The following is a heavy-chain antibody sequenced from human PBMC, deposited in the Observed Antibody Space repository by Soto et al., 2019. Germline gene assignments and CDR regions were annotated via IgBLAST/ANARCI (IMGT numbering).Heavy chain of an antibody. CDR1: GFTFSDYY. CDR3: ARGLDSGDYVDSFDP. Sequence: GSLRRAGAASGFTFSDYYMSWILQAPWKGLEWVSYISSSGSTIYYADSVKGRFTISRDNAKNSLYLQMNSLRAEDTAVYYCARGLDSGDYVDSFDPWGQGTLVTVSS. CDR2: ISSSGSTI. V-gene: IGHV3-11*01. J-gene: IGHJ5*02. D-gene: IGHD4-17*01.